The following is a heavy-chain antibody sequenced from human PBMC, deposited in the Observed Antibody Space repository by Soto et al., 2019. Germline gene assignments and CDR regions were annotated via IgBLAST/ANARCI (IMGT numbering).Heavy chain of an antibody. CDR2: ISNNGGSK. J-gene: IGHJ4*02. CDR1: GFIFSSFA. CDR3: AKDPDISGWYQTDLDY. D-gene: IGHD6-19*01. V-gene: IGHV3-23*01. Sequence: GGSLRLSCAASGFIFSSFAMGWVRQAPGKGLEWVSTISNNGGSKYSADTVKSRFTNSRDNSKNTLYLQMTSLRAEDTAVYYCAKDPDISGWYQTDLDYWGQGTLVTVSS.